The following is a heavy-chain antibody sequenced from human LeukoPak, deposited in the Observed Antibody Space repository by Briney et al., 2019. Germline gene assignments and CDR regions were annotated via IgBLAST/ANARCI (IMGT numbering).Heavy chain of an antibody. CDR3: AKDTLWFGELSGGFDY. D-gene: IGHD3-10*01. V-gene: IGHV3-21*04. Sequence: PGGSLRLSCAASGFTFSSYSMNWVRQAPGKGLEWVSSISSSSSYIYYADSVKGRFTISRDNSKNTLYLQMNSLRAEDTAVYYCAKDTLWFGELSGGFDYWGQGTLVTVSS. CDR1: GFTFSSYS. CDR2: ISSSSSYI. J-gene: IGHJ4*02.